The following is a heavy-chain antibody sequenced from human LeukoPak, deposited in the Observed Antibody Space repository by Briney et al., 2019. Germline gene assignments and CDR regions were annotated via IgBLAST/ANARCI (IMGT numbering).Heavy chain of an antibody. CDR1: GGSISSSSYY. V-gene: IGHV4-39*07. D-gene: IGHD3-22*01. CDR3: ARRETSAYYSYYFDY. Sequence: SETLSLTCTASGGSISSSSYYWGWIRQPPGKGLEWIGSIYHSGSTYYNPSLKSRVTISVDTSKNQFSLKLSSVTAADTAVYYCARRETSAYYSYYFDYWGQGTLVTVSS. J-gene: IGHJ4*02. CDR2: IYHSGST.